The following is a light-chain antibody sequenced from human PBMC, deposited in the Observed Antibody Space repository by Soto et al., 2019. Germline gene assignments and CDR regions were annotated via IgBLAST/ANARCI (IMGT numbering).Light chain of an antibody. CDR2: DVN. Sequence: VLTQPASVSGSPGQSITISCTGTSSDIGAYNYVSWYQQHPGKAPKLMIYDVNNRPSGVSNRFSGSKSGNTASLTISGLQAEDEADYFCTSYTRSSTYVFGTGTKVTVL. V-gene: IGLV2-14*03. CDR3: TSYTRSSTYV. CDR1: SSDIGAYNY. J-gene: IGLJ1*01.